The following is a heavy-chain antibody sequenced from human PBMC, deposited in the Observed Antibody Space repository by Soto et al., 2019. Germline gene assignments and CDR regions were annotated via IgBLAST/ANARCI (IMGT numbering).Heavy chain of an antibody. CDR1: GFTFGSSW. J-gene: IGHJ4*02. D-gene: IGHD4-17*01. Sequence: EVQLVESGGGLVQPGGSLRLSCAASGFTFGSSWMSWVRQAPGKGLEWVANIKQDGSDLYYVDSVMGRFTISRDNAKNSLYLEMNSLRAEDTAVYYCAKHVRTHGDYYFDYWGQGNLVTVSS. CDR3: AKHVRTHGDYYFDY. CDR2: IKQDGSDL. V-gene: IGHV3-7*01.